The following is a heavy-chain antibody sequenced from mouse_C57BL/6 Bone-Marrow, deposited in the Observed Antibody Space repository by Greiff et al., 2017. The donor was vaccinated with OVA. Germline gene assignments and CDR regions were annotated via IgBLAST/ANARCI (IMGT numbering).Heavy chain of an antibody. J-gene: IGHJ3*01. CDR2: FYPGSGST. CDR3: ASHEVPTTVAPFAY. V-gene: IGHV1-62-2*01. CDR1: GYTFTEYT. Sequence: VKLMESGAELVKPGASVKLSCKASGYTFTEYTMNWVKQRPGQGLEWIGGFYPGSGSTKYNEKFKGKATLTADKSSSTVYMELSRLTSEDSAVYFCASHEVPTTVAPFAYWGQGTLVTVSA. D-gene: IGHD1-1*01.